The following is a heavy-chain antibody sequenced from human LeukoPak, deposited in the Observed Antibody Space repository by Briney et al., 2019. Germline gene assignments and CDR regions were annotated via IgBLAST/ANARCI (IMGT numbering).Heavy chain of an antibody. D-gene: IGHD6-13*01. J-gene: IGHJ4*02. CDR3: ARLLVSSSWYRRPSSYYFDY. CDR2: IKQDGSEK. CDR1: GFTFSPYW. V-gene: IGHV3-7*01. Sequence: GGSLRLSCAASGFTFSPYWMSWVRQAPGKGLEWVANIKQDGSEKYYVDSVKGRFTISRDNAKNSLYLQMNSLRAEDTAVYYCARLLVSSSWYRRPSSYYFDYWGQGTLVTVSS.